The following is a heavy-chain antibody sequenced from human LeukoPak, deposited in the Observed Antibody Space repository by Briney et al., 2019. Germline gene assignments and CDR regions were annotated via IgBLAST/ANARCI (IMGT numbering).Heavy chain of an antibody. CDR3: ARDADGYED. Sequence: GGSLRLSCAASGFTFTRAWMSWLRQAPGKGLEWVANIKEDGSEDYYADSVKGRFAISKDNAKNSLYLQMNSLRAEDTAMYYCARDADGYEDWGQGTLVTVSS. V-gene: IGHV3-7*01. CDR2: IKEDGSED. D-gene: IGHD5-18*01. J-gene: IGHJ4*02. CDR1: GFTFTRAW.